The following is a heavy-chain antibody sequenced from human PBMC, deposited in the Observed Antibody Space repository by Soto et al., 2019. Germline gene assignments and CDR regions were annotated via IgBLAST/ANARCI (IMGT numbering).Heavy chain of an antibody. J-gene: IGHJ6*02. Sequence: GASVKLSCKASGGTISSYAISWVRQAPRQGLEWMGGIIPIFGTANYAQKFQGRVTITADESTSTAYMELSSLRSEDTAVYYCARSRPKSSLEWPFYGMDVWGQGTTVTVSS. CDR3: ARSRPKSSLEWPFYGMDV. CDR1: GGTISSYA. V-gene: IGHV1-69*13. D-gene: IGHD3-3*01. CDR2: IIPIFGTA.